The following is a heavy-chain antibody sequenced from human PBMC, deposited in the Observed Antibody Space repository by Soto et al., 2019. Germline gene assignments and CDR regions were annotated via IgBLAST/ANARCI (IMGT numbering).Heavy chain of an antibody. CDR3: AKDPTPYYYDSSSDY. D-gene: IGHD3-22*01. V-gene: IGHV3-9*01. J-gene: IGHJ4*02. Sequence: GGSLRLSCATSGFTFSSYEMNWVRQAPGKGLEWVSYISWNSGSIGYADSVKGRFTISRDNAKNSLYLQMNSLRAEDTALYYCAKDPTPYYYDSSSDYWGQGTLVTVSS. CDR2: ISWNSGSI. CDR1: GFTFSSYE.